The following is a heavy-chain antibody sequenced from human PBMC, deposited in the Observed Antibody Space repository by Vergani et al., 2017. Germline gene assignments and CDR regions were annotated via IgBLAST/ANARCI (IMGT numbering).Heavy chain of an antibody. CDR1: GYSFTSDW. CDR3: ARRNGIASTGTGGWFGT. CDR2: VYPGDSDT. Sequence: EVQLVQSAIEVKKPGESLTISCKASGYSFTSDWIGWVRQRPGKGLEWMAIVYPGDSDTRYSPSFRGHVTILADKSISTAYLHWSSLQASDSAMYYCARRNGIASTGTGGWFGTWGQGTLVTVSS. V-gene: IGHV5-51*01. J-gene: IGHJ5*02. D-gene: IGHD6-13*01.